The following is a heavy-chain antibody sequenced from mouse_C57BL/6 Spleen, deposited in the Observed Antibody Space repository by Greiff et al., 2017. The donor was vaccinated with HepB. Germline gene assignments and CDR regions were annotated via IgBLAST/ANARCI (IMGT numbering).Heavy chain of an antibody. CDR1: GYTFTSYW. J-gene: IGHJ3*01. CDR3: ARQLRLLAY. CDR2: IYPGSGST. V-gene: IGHV1-55*01. D-gene: IGHD3-2*02. Sequence: QVHVKQSGAELVKPGASVKMSCKASGYTFTSYWITWVKQRPGQGLEWIGDIYPGSGSTNYNEKFKSKATLTVDTSSSTAYMQLSSLTSEDSAVYYCARQLRLLAYWGQGTLVTVSA.